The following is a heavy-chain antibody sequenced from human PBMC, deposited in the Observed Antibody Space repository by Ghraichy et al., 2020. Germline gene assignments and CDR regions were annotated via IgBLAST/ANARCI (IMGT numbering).Heavy chain of an antibody. CDR2: INSDGRST. J-gene: IGHJ4*02. CDR3: ARAQGASNC. D-gene: IGHD1-26*01. CDR1: GFTFSSYW. Sequence: LSLTCAASGFTFSSYWMHWVRQAPGKGLEWVSRINSDGRSTSYADSVKGRFTISRDNAKNTLYLQMNSLRAEDTAVYYCARAQGASNCWGQGTLVTVSS. V-gene: IGHV3-74*01.